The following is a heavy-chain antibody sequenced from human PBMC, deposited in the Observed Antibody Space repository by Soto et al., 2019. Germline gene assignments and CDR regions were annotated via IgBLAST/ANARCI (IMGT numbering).Heavy chain of an antibody. V-gene: IGHV1-69*02. CDR3: ASTLRFLEWSPLADAFDI. CDR1: GGTFSSYT. Sequence: ASVKVSCKASGGTFSSYTISWVRQAPGQGLEWMGRIIPILGIANYAQKFQGRVTITADKSTSTAYMGLSSLRSEDTAVYYCASTLRFLEWSPLADAFDIWGQGTMVTVSS. CDR2: IIPILGIA. J-gene: IGHJ3*02. D-gene: IGHD3-3*01.